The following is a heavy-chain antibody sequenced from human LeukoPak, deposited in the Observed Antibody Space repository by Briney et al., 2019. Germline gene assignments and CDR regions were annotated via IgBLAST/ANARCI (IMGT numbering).Heavy chain of an antibody. Sequence: SETLSLTCAVSGVSISSDHCWSWVRQPPGKGLEWIGEIYHSGSTNYHASLKSRVTISVDASKNQFSLKLSSVTAADTAVYYCARVVQSTDSSGLYLPEYFQHWGQGTLVTVSS. CDR3: ARVVQSTDSSGLYLPEYFQH. CDR2: IYHSGST. CDR1: GVSISSDHC. V-gene: IGHV4-4*02. J-gene: IGHJ1*01. D-gene: IGHD3-22*01.